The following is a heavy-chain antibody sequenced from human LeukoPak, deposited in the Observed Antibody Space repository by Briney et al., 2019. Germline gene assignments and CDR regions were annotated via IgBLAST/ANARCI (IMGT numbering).Heavy chain of an antibody. Sequence: ASVKVSCKASGGTFSSYAISWVRQAPGQGLEWMGRIIPIFGTANYAQKFQGRVTITTDESTSTAYVELSSLRSEDTAVYYCARDLPDRRSSGWYGWFDPWGQGTLVTVSS. CDR3: ARDLPDRRSSGWYGWFDP. D-gene: IGHD6-19*01. CDR2: IIPIFGTA. V-gene: IGHV1-69*05. J-gene: IGHJ5*02. CDR1: GGTFSSYA.